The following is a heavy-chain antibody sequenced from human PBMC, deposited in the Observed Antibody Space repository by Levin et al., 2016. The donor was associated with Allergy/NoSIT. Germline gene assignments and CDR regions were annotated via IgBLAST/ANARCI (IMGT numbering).Heavy chain of an antibody. V-gene: IGHV1-69*06. J-gene: IGHJ6*03. D-gene: IGHD3-16*01. CDR2: IIPIFGTA. CDR3: ARNGGNNYYYMDV. Sequence: WVRQAPGQGLEWMGGIIPIFGTANYAQKFQGRVTITADKSTSTAYMELSSLRSEDTAVYYCARNGGNNYYYMDVWGKGTTVTVSS.